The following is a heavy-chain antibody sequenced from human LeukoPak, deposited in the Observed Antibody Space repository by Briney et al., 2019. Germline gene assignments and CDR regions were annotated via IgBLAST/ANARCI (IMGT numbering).Heavy chain of an antibody. CDR1: GGSIGSYY. V-gene: IGHV4-59*12. CDR2: IYYSGST. Sequence: PSETLSLTCTVSGGSIGSYYWSWIRQPPGKGLEWIGYIYYSGSTNYNPSLKSRVTISVDTSKNQFSLKLSSVTAADTAVYYCARGIKWLRPYYYDSSGYSYYFDYWGQGTLVTVSS. CDR3: ARGIKWLRPYYYDSSGYSYYFDY. J-gene: IGHJ4*02. D-gene: IGHD3-22*01.